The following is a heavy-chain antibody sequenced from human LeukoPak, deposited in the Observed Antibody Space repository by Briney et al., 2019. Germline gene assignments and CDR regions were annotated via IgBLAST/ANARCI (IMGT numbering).Heavy chain of an antibody. Sequence: SETLSLTCAVSGGSISSGGYSWSWIRQPPGKGLEWIGYIYYSGSTYYNPSLKSRVTISVDTSKNQFSLKLNSVTAADTAEYYCARELVRSNYFDYWGQGTLVTVSS. CDR3: ARELVRSNYFDY. V-gene: IGHV4-31*11. CDR2: IYYSGST. CDR1: GGSISSGGYS. J-gene: IGHJ4*02. D-gene: IGHD6-13*01.